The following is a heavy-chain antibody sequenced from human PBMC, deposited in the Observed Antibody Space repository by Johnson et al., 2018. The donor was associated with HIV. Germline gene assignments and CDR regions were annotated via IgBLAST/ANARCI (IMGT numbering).Heavy chain of an antibody. V-gene: IGHV3-30*02. CDR1: EFTFSSYG. CDR3: AKGLWNVDAFDI. J-gene: IGHJ3*02. D-gene: IGHD1-1*01. CDR2: IRYDGRNK. Sequence: QVQLVESGGGVVQPGGSLRLSCAASEFTFSSYGMHWVRQAPGKGLEWVAFIRYDGRNKYYADSVKGRFTISRDNSKNSLYLQMNSLRTEDTALYYCAKGLWNVDAFDIWGQGTMVTVSS.